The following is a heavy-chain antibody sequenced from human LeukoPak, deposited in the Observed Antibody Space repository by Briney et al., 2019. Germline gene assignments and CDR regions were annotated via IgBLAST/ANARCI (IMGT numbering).Heavy chain of an antibody. CDR1: GDSVSSNSAA. J-gene: IGHJ4*02. D-gene: IGHD4-17*01. CDR2: TYYRSKWYN. V-gene: IGHV6-1*01. CDR3: ARLDGDSPDY. Sequence: SQTLSLTCAISGDSVSSNSAAWNWIRQSPSRGLEWLGRTYYRSKWYNDYAVSVKSRITINPDTSKNQFSLKLSSVTAADTAVYYCARLDGDSPDYWGQGTLVTVSS.